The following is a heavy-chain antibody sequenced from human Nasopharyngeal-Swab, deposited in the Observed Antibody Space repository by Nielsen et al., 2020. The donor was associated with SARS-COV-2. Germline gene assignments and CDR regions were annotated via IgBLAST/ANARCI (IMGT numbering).Heavy chain of an antibody. J-gene: IGHJ4*02. CDR3: ARDPSFTIFGVVIMGPFDY. V-gene: IGHV3-30*04. D-gene: IGHD3-3*01. CDR2: ISYDGSNK. Sequence: GESLKISCAASGFTFSSYTIHWVRQAPGKGLEWVAVISYDGSNKYYADSVKGRFTISRDNSKNTLYLQMNSLRAEDTAVYYCARDPSFTIFGVVIMGPFDYWGQGTLVTVSS. CDR1: GFTFSSYT.